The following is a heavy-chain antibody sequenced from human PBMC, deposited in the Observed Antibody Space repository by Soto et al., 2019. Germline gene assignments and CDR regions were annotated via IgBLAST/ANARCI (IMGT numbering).Heavy chain of an antibody. CDR2: IRSKANSYAT. V-gene: IGHV3-73*02. CDR3: ARWVDDFWGAHPKGLDY. Sequence: EVQLVESGGGLVQPGGSLKLSCAASGFTFSGSAMHWVRQASGKGLEWVGRIRSKANSYATAYAVSVKGRFTISRDDSRNTAYLQMNSLKIEDTADYYCARWVDDFWGAHPKGLDYWGQGTVVTVSS. J-gene: IGHJ4*02. CDR1: GFTFSGSA. D-gene: IGHD3-3*01.